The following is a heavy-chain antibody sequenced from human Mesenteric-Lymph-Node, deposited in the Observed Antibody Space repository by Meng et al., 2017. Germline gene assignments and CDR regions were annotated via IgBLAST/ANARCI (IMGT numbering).Heavy chain of an antibody. J-gene: IGHJ4*02. D-gene: IGHD3-22*01. CDR2: INPNSGGT. CDR3: ARAIGSSGRDY. V-gene: IGHV1-2*06. CDR1: GGTFSSYA. Sequence: ASVKVSCKASGGTFSSYAISWVRQAPGQGLEWMGRINPNSGGTTYAQKFQGRVTMTRDTSISTAYMELSRLRSDDTAVYYCARAIGSSGRDYWGQGTLVTVSS.